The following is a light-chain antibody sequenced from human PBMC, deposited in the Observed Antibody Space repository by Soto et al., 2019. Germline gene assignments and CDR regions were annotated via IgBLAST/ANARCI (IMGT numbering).Light chain of an antibody. CDR2: AAS. J-gene: IGKJ5*01. Sequence: DIQLTQSPSSLSASVGDRFTITCRLGQTISDYLNWYQQKPGTAPKLLIYAASTLQSGVPSRFSGSRSGTDFTLTISSLHPEDVATYYCQQTFSAPSITFGQGTRLEIK. CDR3: QQTFSAPSIT. CDR1: QTISDY. V-gene: IGKV1-39*01.